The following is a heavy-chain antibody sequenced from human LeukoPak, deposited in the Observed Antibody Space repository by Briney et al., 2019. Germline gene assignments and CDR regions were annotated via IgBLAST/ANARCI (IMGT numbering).Heavy chain of an antibody. V-gene: IGHV3-20*04. CDR3: ARVGGAAAGTYYYYYMDV. J-gene: IGHJ6*03. Sequence: PGGSLRLSCAASGFTFSSYAMSWVRQAPGKGLEWVSGINWNGGSTGYADSVKGRFTISRDNAKNSLYLQTNSLRAEDTALYYCARVGGAAAGTYYYYYMDVWGKGTTVTVSS. CDR1: GFTFSSYA. D-gene: IGHD6-13*01. CDR2: INWNGGST.